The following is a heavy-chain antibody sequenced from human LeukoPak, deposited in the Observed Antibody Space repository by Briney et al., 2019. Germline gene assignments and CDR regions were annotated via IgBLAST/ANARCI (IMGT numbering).Heavy chain of an antibody. V-gene: IGHV4-59*11. D-gene: IGHD4-17*01. CDR3: TRERSTVTFDY. J-gene: IGHJ4*02. CDR2: VYYNGLT. CDR1: GGSISPHY. Sequence: SETLSLTCTVSGGSISPHYWTWIRQTPGKGLEWIGYVYYNGLTSYNASLRSRLTLSVDTARNQVSLKLTSVTAADTAVYYCTRERSTVTFDYWGQGTLVTVSS.